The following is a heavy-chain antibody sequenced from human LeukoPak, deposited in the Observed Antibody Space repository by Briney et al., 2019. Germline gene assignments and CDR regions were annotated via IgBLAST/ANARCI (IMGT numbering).Heavy chain of an antibody. CDR3: ARVRWFGELSPLDY. Sequence: GGSLRLSCAASGFTFSSYWMSWVRQAPGKGLEWVANIKQDGSEKYYVDSVKGRFPISRDNAKNSLYLQMNSLRAEDTAVYYCARVRWFGELSPLDYWGQGTLVTVSS. J-gene: IGHJ4*02. CDR2: IKQDGSEK. V-gene: IGHV3-7*01. D-gene: IGHD3-10*01. CDR1: GFTFSSYW.